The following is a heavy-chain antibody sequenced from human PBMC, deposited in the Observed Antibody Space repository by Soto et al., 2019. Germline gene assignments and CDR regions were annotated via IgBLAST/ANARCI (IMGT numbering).Heavy chain of an antibody. J-gene: IGHJ2*01. V-gene: IGHV3-30-3*01. CDR3: ARDPLWGTAMVLWYFDL. CDR2: ISYDGSNK. D-gene: IGHD5-18*01. Sequence: QVQLVESGGGVVQPGRSLRLSCAASGFTFSSYAMHWVRQAPGKGLEWVAVISYDGSNKYYADSVKGRFTISRDNSKNTLYLQMNSLRAEDTALYYCARDPLWGTAMVLWYFDLWGRGTLVTVSS. CDR1: GFTFSSYA.